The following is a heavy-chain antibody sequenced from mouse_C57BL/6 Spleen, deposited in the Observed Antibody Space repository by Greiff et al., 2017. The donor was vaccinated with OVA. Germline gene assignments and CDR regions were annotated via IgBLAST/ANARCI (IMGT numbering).Heavy chain of an antibody. V-gene: IGHV5-17*01. Sequence: EVKLVESGGGLVKPGGSLKLSCAASGFTFSDYGMHWVRQAPEKGLEWVAYISSGSGTINYADTVKGRFTISRDNAKNTLFLQMTSLRSEDTAMYYCARPFFLFYAMDYWGQGTSVTVSS. CDR3: ARPFFLFYAMDY. CDR2: ISSGSGTI. CDR1: GFTFSDYG. J-gene: IGHJ4*01.